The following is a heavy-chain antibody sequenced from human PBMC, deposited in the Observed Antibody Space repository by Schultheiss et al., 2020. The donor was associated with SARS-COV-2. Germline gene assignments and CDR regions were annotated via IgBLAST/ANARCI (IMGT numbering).Heavy chain of an antibody. Sequence: SETLSLTCTVSGGSIRSYYWSWIRQPAGKGLEWIGRIYTSGYPNYNPSLKSRVTMSVDTSKSQFSLQLNSVTAADTAVYYCAGAPGHSSAFDYWGQGTLVTVSS. D-gene: IGHD6-19*01. CDR3: AGAPGHSSAFDY. J-gene: IGHJ4*02. CDR2: IYTSGYP. V-gene: IGHV4-4*07. CDR1: GGSIRSYY.